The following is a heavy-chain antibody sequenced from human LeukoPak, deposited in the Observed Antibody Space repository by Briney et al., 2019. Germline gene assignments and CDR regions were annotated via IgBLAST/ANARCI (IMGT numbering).Heavy chain of an antibody. CDR2: IYPGDSDT. CDR1: GYSFTSYW. J-gene: IGHJ4*02. D-gene: IGHD6-6*01. V-gene: IGHV5-51*01. Sequence: GESLKISCKGSGYSFTSYWIGWVRQMPGKGLEWMGIIYPGDSDTRYSPSFQGQVTISADKSISTPYLQWSSLKASDTAMYYCARQRSSSTRFVDYWGQGTLVTVSS. CDR3: ARQRSSSTRFVDY.